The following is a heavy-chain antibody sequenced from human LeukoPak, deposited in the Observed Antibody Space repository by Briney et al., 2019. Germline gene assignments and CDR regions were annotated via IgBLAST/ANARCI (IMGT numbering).Heavy chain of an antibody. V-gene: IGHV4-39*07. CDR2: IYYSGST. D-gene: IGHD6-19*01. CDR1: GGSISSSSYY. J-gene: IGHJ4*02. Sequence: SETLSLTCTVSGGSISSSSYYWGWIRQPPGKGLEWIGSIYYSGSTYYNPSLKSRVSISVDTSKNQFSLKLSSVTAADTAVYYCARDLGYSEQWLVALDYWGQGTLVTVSS. CDR3: ARDLGYSEQWLVALDY.